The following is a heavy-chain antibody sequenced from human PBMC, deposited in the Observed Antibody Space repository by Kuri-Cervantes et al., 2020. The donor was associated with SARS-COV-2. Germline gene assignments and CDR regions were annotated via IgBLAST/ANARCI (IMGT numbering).Heavy chain of an antibody. CDR2: IRSKAYGGTT. CDR3: ARANYDFWSGYYPADY. D-gene: IGHD3-3*01. CDR1: GFTFGDYA. J-gene: IGHJ4*02. Sequence: GESLKISCTASGFTFGDYAMSWVRQAPGKGLEWVGFIRSKAYGGTTEYAASVKGRFTISRDNAKNSLYLQMNSLRAEDTAVYYCARANYDFWSGYYPADYWGQGTLVTVSS. V-gene: IGHV3-49*04.